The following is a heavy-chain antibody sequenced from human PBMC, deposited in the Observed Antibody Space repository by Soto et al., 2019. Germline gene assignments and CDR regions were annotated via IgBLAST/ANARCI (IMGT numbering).Heavy chain of an antibody. CDR1: GYSFTSYW. J-gene: IGHJ4*02. V-gene: IGHV5-51*01. Sequence: GESLKISCKGSGYSFTSYWIGWVRQMPGKGLEWMGIIYPDDSDTRYSPSFQGQVTISADKSISTAYLQWSSLKASDTAMYYCATTLGYCSSTSCYATWGFDYWGQGTLFTVSS. D-gene: IGHD2-2*01. CDR3: ATTLGYCSSTSCYATWGFDY. CDR2: IYPDDSDT.